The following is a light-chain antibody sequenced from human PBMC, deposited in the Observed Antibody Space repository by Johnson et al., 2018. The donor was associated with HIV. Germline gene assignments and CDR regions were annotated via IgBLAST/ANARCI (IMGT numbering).Light chain of an antibody. J-gene: IGLJ1*01. CDR2: DNN. CDR1: SSNIGNNY. Sequence: QSVLTQPPSVSAAPGQKVTISCSGSSSNIGNNYVSWYQQLPGTAPKLLIYDNNKRPSGIPDRFSGSKSGTSASLAISGLQAEDEADYYCGKWDSSLSASYVFGTGTKVTVL. CDR3: GKWDSSLSASYV. V-gene: IGLV1-51*01.